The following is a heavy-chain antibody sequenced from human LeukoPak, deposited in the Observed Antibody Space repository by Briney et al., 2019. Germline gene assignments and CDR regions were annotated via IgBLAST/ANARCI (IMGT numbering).Heavy chain of an antibody. D-gene: IGHD4-17*01. CDR1: GFTFSSYA. V-gene: IGHV3-30*04. CDR3: TRESAYGASTYYFDF. CDR2: MSYDGRNK. J-gene: IGHJ4*02. Sequence: GGSLRLSCAASGFTFSSYAMHWVRQAPGKGLEWVAVMSYDGRNKFYADSVRGRFTISRDNSKNTLYLQMNSLRAEDTAVYFCTRESAYGASTYYFDFWGQGTLVTVSS.